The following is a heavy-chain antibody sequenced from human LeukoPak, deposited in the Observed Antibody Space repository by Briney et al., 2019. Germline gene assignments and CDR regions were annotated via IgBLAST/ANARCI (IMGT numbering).Heavy chain of an antibody. J-gene: IGHJ5*02. CDR3: AGGLHPGAYNWFDP. CDR2: IYPGDSQT. CDR1: GYSFPSYW. V-gene: IGHV5-51*01. Sequence: GESLKISCKTSGYSFPSYWIGWVRQLPGKGLEWMGIIYPGDSQTKYSPSFQGQVTISADKSISTAYLQWSSLKASDTAMYYCAGGLHPGAYNWFDPWGQGTLVTVSS. D-gene: IGHD3-16*01.